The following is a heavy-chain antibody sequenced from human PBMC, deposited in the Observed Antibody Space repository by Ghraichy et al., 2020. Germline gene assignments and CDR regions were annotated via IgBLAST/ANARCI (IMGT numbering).Heavy chain of an antibody. CDR1: GGSFSDYY. V-gene: IGHV4-34*01. D-gene: IGHD4-23*01. J-gene: IGHJ4*02. Sequence: SETLSLTCAVYGGSFSDYYWNWIRQPPGKGLEWIGEINQSRGTKYNPSLKSRVTISLDTSKNHFSLKLSSVTAADTAVYYCARDYGGNSHYFDYWGRGTQVSVCS. CDR2: INQSRGT. CDR3: ARDYGGNSHYFDY.